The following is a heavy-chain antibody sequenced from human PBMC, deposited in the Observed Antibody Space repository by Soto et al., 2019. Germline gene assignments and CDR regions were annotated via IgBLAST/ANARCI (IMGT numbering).Heavy chain of an antibody. D-gene: IGHD6-6*01. V-gene: IGHV3-23*01. CDR3: ALGVYSSSHSGYGMDV. CDR2: ISGSGADT. CDR1: GFTFNDYG. J-gene: IGHJ6*02. Sequence: PGGSLRLSCAASGFTFNDYGMNWVRQAPGKGLDWVSGISGSGADTYYADSVKGRFTVSRDNSKNTLELHMNNLRAEDAGVYYCALGVYSSSHSGYGMDVWGQGTTVTVSS.